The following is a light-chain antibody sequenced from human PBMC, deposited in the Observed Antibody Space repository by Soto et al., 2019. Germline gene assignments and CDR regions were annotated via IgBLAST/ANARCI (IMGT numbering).Light chain of an antibody. CDR2: QDS. CDR1: KLGDKY. J-gene: IGLJ2*01. CDR3: QARDSHTVV. V-gene: IGLV3-1*01. Sequence: SYELTQPPSVSVSPGQTASITCSGDKLGDKYACWYQQKPGQSPVMVIYQDSKRPSGIPERFSGSNSGNTATLTISGTQAMDEADYYCQARDSHTVVFAGGTKLTVL.